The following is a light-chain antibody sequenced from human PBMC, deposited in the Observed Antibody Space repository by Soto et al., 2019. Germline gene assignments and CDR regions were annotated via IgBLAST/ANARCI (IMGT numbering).Light chain of an antibody. V-gene: IGKV3-11*01. CDR1: QSVSSY. Sequence: EIVLKQSTATLSLSPGERATLSCRASQSVSSYLAWYQQKPGQAPRLLIYDASNRATGIPARFSGSGSGTDFTLTISSLEPEDFAVYYCQQRSNWPPLTFGQGTRLEIK. CDR2: DAS. CDR3: QQRSNWPPLT. J-gene: IGKJ5*01.